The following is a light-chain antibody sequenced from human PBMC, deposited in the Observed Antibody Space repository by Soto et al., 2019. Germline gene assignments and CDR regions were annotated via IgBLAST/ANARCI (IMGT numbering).Light chain of an antibody. Sequence: EIVMTQSPATLSVSPGERVTLSCRASQSVSSNLAWYQQKPGQAPRLLIYGASTRATGIPARFSGSGSGTEFTLTISSLQSEDFAVYYCQQYNNWPLTFGQETKVEIK. J-gene: IGKJ1*01. CDR2: GAS. CDR1: QSVSSN. CDR3: QQYNNWPLT. V-gene: IGKV3-15*01.